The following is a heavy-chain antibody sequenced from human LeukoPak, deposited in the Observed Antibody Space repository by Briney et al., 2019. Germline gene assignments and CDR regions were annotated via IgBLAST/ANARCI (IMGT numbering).Heavy chain of an antibody. Sequence: SETLSLTCAVYGGSFSGYYWSWIRQPPGKGLEWIGEINHSGSTNYNPSLKSRVTISVDTSKNQFSLKLSSVTAADTAVYYCARRNTYYYGSGKNAFDIWGQGTMVTVSS. J-gene: IGHJ3*02. CDR3: ARRNTYYYGSGKNAFDI. V-gene: IGHV4-34*01. CDR1: GGSFSGYY. CDR2: INHSGST. D-gene: IGHD3-10*01.